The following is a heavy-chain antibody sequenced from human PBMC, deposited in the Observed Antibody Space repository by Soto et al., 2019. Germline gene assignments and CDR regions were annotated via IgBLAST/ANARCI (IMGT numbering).Heavy chain of an antibody. D-gene: IGHD1-26*01. CDR3: ARSTLWGEGNWFDP. V-gene: IGHV4-31*03. CDR2: XXXXXSX. Sequence: SQLLSDTCSVADGSRSSGGYYRSWIGQHPGKGXXWXGYXXXXXSXXXNPSLKSRVTISVDTSKNQFSLKLSSVTAADTAVYYCARSTLWGEGNWFDPSGQGTLVTV. CDR1: DGSRSSGGYY. J-gene: IGHJ5*02.